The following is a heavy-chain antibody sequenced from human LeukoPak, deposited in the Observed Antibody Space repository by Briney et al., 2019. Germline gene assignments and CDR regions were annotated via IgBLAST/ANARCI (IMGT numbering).Heavy chain of an antibody. D-gene: IGHD5-12*01. Sequence: SETLSLTCTVSGGSIRSTNYYWVWVRQPPGKGLEWIGTIYYPESTYYNPSLKSRVTISLDTSKKQFSLKLSSVTAADTAVYYCARVEYSGYVYYYYYMDVWGKGTTVTVSS. J-gene: IGHJ6*03. V-gene: IGHV4-39*07. CDR1: GGSIRSTNYY. CDR2: IYYPEST. CDR3: ARVEYSGYVYYYYYMDV.